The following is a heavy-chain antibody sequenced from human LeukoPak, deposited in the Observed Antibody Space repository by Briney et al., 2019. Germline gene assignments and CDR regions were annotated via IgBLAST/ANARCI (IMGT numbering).Heavy chain of an antibody. J-gene: IGHJ6*02. CDR3: AAYGLGSYFYGMDV. Sequence: PVGSLRLSCAASGFTFSNAWMSWVRQAPGRGLEWVSIIYSGGHTYYADSVKGRFTISRDNSKNTLFLQMNSLRAEDTAVYYCAAYGLGSYFYGMDVWGQGTRVTVSS. CDR2: IYSGGHT. D-gene: IGHD3-10*01. V-gene: IGHV3-53*01. CDR1: GFTFSNAW.